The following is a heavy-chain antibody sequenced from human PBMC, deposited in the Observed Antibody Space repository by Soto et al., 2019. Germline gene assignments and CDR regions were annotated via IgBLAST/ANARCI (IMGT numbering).Heavy chain of an antibody. CDR2: IIPIFRTP. CDR3: ARNKAREQLGGNYYSALDV. Sequence: QVQLVQSGAEVLKPGSSVKVSCKASGDTFDTFAISWVRQAPGQGLEWMGGIIPIFRTPDYAQKFPGRVTITADVSTSTAYMQLSSLRSEDTAVYYCARNKAREQLGGNYYSALDVWGQATTVTVSS. V-gene: IGHV1-69*12. CDR1: GDTFDTFA. D-gene: IGHD1-1*01. J-gene: IGHJ6*02.